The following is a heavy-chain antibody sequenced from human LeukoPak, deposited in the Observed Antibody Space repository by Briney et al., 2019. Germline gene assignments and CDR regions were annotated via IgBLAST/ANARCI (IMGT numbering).Heavy chain of an antibody. CDR2: IYYSRST. Sequence: PSETLSLTCTVSGGSISSSSYYWGWIRQPPGKGLEWIGSIYYSRSTYYNPSLKSRVTISVDTSKNQFSLKLSSVTAADTAVYYCARRSVLRAFDIWGQGTMVTVSS. CDR3: ARRSVLRAFDI. J-gene: IGHJ3*02. D-gene: IGHD3-3*01. V-gene: IGHV4-39*01. CDR1: GGSISSSSYY.